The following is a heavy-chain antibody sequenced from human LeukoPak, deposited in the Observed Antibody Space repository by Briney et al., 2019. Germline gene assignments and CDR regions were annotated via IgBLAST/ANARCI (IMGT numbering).Heavy chain of an antibody. CDR1: GFTFSGYA. J-gene: IGHJ4*02. D-gene: IGHD5-12*01. V-gene: IGHV3-23*01. CDR2: ISGSGGST. CDR3: AKARIYSGYDYALFDY. Sequence: GGSLRLSCAASGFTFSGYAMSWVRQASGKGLEWVSAISGSGGSTYYADSVKGRFTISRDNSKNTLYLQMNSLRAEDTAVYYCAKARIYSGYDYALFDYWGQGTLVTVSS.